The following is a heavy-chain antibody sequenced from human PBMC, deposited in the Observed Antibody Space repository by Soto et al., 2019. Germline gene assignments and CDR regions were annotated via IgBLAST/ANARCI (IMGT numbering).Heavy chain of an antibody. CDR1: GDSVPSNSAG. CDR3: ARGEQYSGRIFDY. D-gene: IGHD1-26*01. V-gene: IGHV6-1*01. CDR2: TYYRSKWYY. J-gene: IGHJ4*01. Sequence: SPTLSLTCXITGDSVPSNSAGWSWVRQSPSRGLEWLGRTYYRSKWYYEYAVSVRGRITINPDTSKNQYSLQLNSVTPEDTALYFCARGEQYSGRIFDYWGQGTLVTVSS.